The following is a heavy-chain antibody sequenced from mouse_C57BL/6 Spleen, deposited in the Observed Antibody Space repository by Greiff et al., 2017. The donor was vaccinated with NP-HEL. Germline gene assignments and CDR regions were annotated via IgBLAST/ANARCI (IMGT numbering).Heavy chain of an antibody. V-gene: IGHV1-80*01. D-gene: IGHD2-2*01. Sequence: VQLQQSGAELVKPGASVKISCKASGYAFSSYWMNWVKQRPGKGLEWIGQIYPGAGDTNYNGKFKGKATLTADKSSSTAYMQLSSLTSEDSAVYFCAGCGYAGYWYFDVWGTGTTVTVAS. CDR2: IYPGAGDT. CDR3: AGCGYAGYWYFDV. CDR1: GYAFSSYW. J-gene: IGHJ1*03.